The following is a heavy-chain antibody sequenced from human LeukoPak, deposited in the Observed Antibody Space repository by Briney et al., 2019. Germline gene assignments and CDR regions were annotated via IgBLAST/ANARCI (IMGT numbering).Heavy chain of an antibody. CDR2: MKQSGTP. D-gene: IGHD3-10*01. J-gene: IGHJ4*02. Sequence: SETLSLTCAVYGGSFSAFHWNWIRQSPAKGLEWLGEMKQSGTPRYSPSLQSRVTISVDKSKNQFSLNVRSVTAADTAVYYCASRPFLYGFRTYFDNWAQGTLVTVSS. CDR1: GGSFSAFH. V-gene: IGHV4-34*01. CDR3: ASRPFLYGFRTYFDN.